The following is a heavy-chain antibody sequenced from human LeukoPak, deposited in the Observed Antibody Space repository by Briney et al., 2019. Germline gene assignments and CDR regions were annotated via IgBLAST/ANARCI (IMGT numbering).Heavy chain of an antibody. CDR1: GYTFTGCY. Sequence: ASVKVSCKASGYTFTGCYMHWVRQAPGQGLEWMGWINPNSGGTNYAQKFQGRVTMTTDTSTSTAYMELRSLRSDDTAVYYCARDLPKQLDNWGQGTLVTVSS. J-gene: IGHJ4*02. CDR3: ARDLPKQLDN. CDR2: INPNSGGT. D-gene: IGHD6-6*01. V-gene: IGHV1-2*02.